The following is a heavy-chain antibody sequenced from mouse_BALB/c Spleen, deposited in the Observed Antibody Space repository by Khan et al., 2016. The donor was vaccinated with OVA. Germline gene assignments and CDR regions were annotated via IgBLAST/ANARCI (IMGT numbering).Heavy chain of an antibody. J-gene: IGHJ4*01. CDR2: IYPGSVNT. D-gene: IGHD2-4*01. Sequence: QVQLKQSGPELVKPGASVRISCKASGYTFTTYYIHWVKQRPGQGLQWIGWIYPGSVNTQYNEQFTGKATLTADKSSSTAYMQLSSLTSEDSAVYFCSRDDYFVGDAMDYWGQGTSVTVSS. V-gene: IGHV1S56*01. CDR1: GYTFTTYY. CDR3: SRDDYFVGDAMDY.